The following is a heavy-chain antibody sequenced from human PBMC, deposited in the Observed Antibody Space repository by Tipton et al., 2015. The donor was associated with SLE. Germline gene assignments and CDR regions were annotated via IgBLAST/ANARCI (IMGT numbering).Heavy chain of an antibody. CDR3: AREGEMATTYFDF. CDR2: IHYSGST. D-gene: IGHD5-24*01. CDR1: GGSMSGRY. Sequence: TLSLTCTISGGSMSGRYWNWIRQSPGKGLEWIGYIHYSGSTKYNPSLKSRVTVSLDTSKNQFSLQLTSVTAADTAVYYCAREGEMATTYFDFWGQGPLVNVSS. V-gene: IGHV4-59*11. J-gene: IGHJ4*02.